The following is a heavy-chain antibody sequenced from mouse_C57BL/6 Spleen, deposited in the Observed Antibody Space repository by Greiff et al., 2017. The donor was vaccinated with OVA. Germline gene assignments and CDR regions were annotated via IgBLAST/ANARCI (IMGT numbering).Heavy chain of an antibody. Sequence: QVQLKQPGAELVKPGASVKSSCKASGYTFTSYWMHWVKQRPGQGLEWIGMIHPNSGSTNYNEKFKSKATLTVDKSSSTAYMQLSSLTSEDSAVYYCATQANAMDYWGQGTSVTVSS. CDR1: GYTFTSYW. CDR2: IHPNSGST. CDR3: ATQANAMDY. V-gene: IGHV1-64*01. D-gene: IGHD3-2*02. J-gene: IGHJ4*01.